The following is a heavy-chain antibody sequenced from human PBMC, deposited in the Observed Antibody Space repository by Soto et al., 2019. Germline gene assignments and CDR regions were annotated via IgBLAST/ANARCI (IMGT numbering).Heavy chain of an antibody. CDR2: IYYSGST. CDR3: ARDKITGLFDY. J-gene: IGHJ4*02. D-gene: IGHD2-8*02. Sequence: PSETLSLTCTVSGGSISSSDYYWSWIRQPPGKGLEWIGYIYYSGSTYYNPSLKSRITISVDTSKNQFSLKLTSVTAADTAVYYCARDKITGLFDYWGQGTLVTVSS. V-gene: IGHV4-30-4*01. CDR1: GGSISSSDYY.